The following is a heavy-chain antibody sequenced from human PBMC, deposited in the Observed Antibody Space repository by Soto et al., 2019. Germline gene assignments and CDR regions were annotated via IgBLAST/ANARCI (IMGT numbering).Heavy chain of an antibody. CDR3: ARDLPDYGDYRPERYGMDV. V-gene: IGHV1-18*01. CDR2: ISAYNGNT. J-gene: IGHJ6*02. Sequence: QVQLVQSGAEVKKPGASVKVSCKASGYTFTSYGISWVRQAPGQGLEWMGWISAYNGNTNYAQKLQGRVTMTTDTSTSTAYMELRSLRSDDTAVYYCARDLPDYGDYRPERYGMDVWGQGTTVTVSS. CDR1: GYTFTSYG. D-gene: IGHD4-17*01.